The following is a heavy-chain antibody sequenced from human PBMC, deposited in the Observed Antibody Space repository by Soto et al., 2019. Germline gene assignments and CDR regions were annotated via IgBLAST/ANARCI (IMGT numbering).Heavy chain of an antibody. Sequence: QIILKESGPTLVKPTETLTLTCTISGFSLSTSGVGVGWVRQPPGKALEWLALVYWDDDKRFSPSLSSRLTITKHTPYSQVVLTMTNMDPVDTATYYGAHRGRDDYIHYWGQGTLVTVSS. CDR1: GFSLSTSGVG. V-gene: IGHV2-5*02. D-gene: IGHD4-4*01. CDR2: VYWDDDK. J-gene: IGHJ4*02. CDR3: AHRGRDDYIHY.